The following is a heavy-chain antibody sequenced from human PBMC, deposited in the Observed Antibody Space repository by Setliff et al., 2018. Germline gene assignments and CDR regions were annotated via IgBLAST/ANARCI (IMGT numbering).Heavy chain of an antibody. CDR1: ADTFTGYY. V-gene: IGHV1-2*02. D-gene: IGHD5-18*01. Sequence: ASVKVSCKASADTFTGYYVHWVRQAPGQGLEWMGWINGNSGVTKYAQKFQGRVTMTRDTSISTAYMELSRLRSDDTAVYYCARAPLESGYYYGQGHYFDYWGQGTLVTVSS. CDR3: ARAPLESGYYYGQGHYFDY. CDR2: INGNSGVT. J-gene: IGHJ4*02.